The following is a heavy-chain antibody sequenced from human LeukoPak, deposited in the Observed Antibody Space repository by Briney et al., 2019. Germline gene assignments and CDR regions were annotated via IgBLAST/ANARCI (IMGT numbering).Heavy chain of an antibody. CDR2: TSNDGSNK. Sequence: GGSLRLSCAASGFTLSSYAMHWVRQAPGKGLECVAVTSNDGSNKSYADSVKGRFTISRDNSKNTLYLQMNSLRAEDTAVYYCAREWHTGLIAYWGQGTLVSVSS. CDR1: GFTLSSYA. CDR3: AREWHTGLIAY. V-gene: IGHV3-30*04. D-gene: IGHD3-16*02. J-gene: IGHJ4*02.